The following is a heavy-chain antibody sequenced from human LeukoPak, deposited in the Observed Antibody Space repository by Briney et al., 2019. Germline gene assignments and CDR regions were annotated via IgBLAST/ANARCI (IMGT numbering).Heavy chain of an antibody. CDR1: GYTFTSYY. CDR2: INPSGGST. J-gene: IGHJ4*02. D-gene: IGHD6-19*01. Sequence: ASVKVSCKASGYTFTSYYIHWVRQAPGQGLEWMGIINPSGGSTSYAQKFQGRLTMSRDTSTSTVYMEQSSLRSEDTAVYYCAREEGVVAGTFDFWGQGTLVTVSS. V-gene: IGHV1-46*03. CDR3: AREEGVVAGTFDF.